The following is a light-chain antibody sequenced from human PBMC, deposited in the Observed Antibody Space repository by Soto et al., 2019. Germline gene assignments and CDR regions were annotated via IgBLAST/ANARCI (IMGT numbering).Light chain of an antibody. Sequence: QSALTQPASVSGSPGQSITISCTGTSSDVGGYNYVSWYQQHPGKAPKLMIYDVSNRPSGVSNRFSGSKSGNTASLTISGLQAEDEAAYYCSSYTTSSTLVVGTGTKLTVL. CDR1: SSDVGGYNY. CDR2: DVS. V-gene: IGLV2-14*01. CDR3: SSYTTSSTLV. J-gene: IGLJ1*01.